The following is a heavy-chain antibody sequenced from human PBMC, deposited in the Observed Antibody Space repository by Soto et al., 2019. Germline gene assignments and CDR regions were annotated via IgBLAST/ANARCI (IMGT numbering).Heavy chain of an antibody. J-gene: IGHJ2*01. D-gene: IGHD2-15*01. CDR2: IIPIFGTA. V-gene: IGHV1-69*01. Sequence: LRWPCHATGQGLEWMGGIIPIFGTANYAQKFQGRVTITADESTSTAYMELSSLRSEDTAVYYCARVLFFQALAGSRDRSAVSAFLLKRSSDL. CDR3: ARVLFFQALAGSRDRSAVSAFLLKRSSDL.